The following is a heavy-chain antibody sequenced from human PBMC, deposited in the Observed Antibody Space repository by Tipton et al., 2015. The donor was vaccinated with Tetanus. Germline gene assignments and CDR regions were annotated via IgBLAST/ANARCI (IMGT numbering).Heavy chain of an antibody. V-gene: IGHV4-30-4*01. Sequence: TLSLTCTVSGDSVSTGNFYWSWIRQPPGKGLEWIAFIHHSGLAFSKPSLKSRVSISIDTSQNQFSLRLTSVTAADTATYYCARMGFTYGQVVYWGQGTLVTVAS. CDR3: ARMGFTYGQVVY. D-gene: IGHD5-18*01. J-gene: IGHJ4*02. CDR2: IHHSGLA. CDR1: GDSVSTGNFY.